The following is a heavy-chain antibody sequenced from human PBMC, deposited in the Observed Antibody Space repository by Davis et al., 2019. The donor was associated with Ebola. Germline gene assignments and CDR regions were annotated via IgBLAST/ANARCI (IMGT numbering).Heavy chain of an antibody. CDR3: ARDPYYYDSSCYYYPFDY. Sequence: ASVKVSCKASGYTFTGYYMHWVRQAPGQGLEWMGRINPNSGGINYAQKFQGRVTMTRDTSISTAYMELSRLKSDDTAVYYCARDPYYYDSSCYYYPFDYWGQGTLVTVSS. CDR2: INPNSGGI. CDR1: GYTFTGYY. D-gene: IGHD3-22*01. V-gene: IGHV1-2*06. J-gene: IGHJ4*02.